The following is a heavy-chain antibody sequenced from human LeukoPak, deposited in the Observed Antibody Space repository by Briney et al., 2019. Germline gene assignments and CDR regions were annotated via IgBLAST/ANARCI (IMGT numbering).Heavy chain of an antibody. CDR2: IYCSGST. CDR3: ARGVVTTSLGYFQH. J-gene: IGHJ1*01. D-gene: IGHD2-21*02. V-gene: IGHV4-59*08. CDR1: GGSISSYY. Sequence: SETLSLTCTVSGGSISSYYWSWIRQPPGKGLEWIGHIYCSGSTNYNPSLKSRITISIDTSKNQFSLEVSSVTAADTAVYYCARGVVTTSLGYFQHWGQGTLVTVSS.